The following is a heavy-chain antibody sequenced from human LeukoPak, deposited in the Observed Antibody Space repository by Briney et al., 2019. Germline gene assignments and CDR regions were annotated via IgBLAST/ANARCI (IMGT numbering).Heavy chain of an antibody. V-gene: IGHV1-2*06. J-gene: IGHJ4*02. Sequence: ASVKVSCKASGGTFSSYAISWVRQAPGQGLEWMGRINPNSGGTNYAQKFQGRVTMTRDTSISTAYMELSRLRSDDTAVYYCARDLRSSSGYYYAYWGQGTLVTVSS. CDR3: ARDLRSSSGYYYAY. CDR2: INPNSGGT. D-gene: IGHD3-22*01. CDR1: GGTFSSYA.